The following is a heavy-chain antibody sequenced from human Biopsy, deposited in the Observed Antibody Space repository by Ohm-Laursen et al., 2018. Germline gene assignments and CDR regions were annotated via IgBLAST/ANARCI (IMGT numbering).Heavy chain of an antibody. CDR1: GGFISTYY. J-gene: IGHJ3*02. CDR2: IYNTGST. V-gene: IGHV4-4*07. D-gene: IGHD3-22*01. Sequence: GTLSLTCIVSGGFISTYYWNWIQQPAGKALEWIGRIYNTGSTNYNPSLQSRVTMSVDTSKNQFSLKMSSVTAADTAVYYCARDLPYYENSGYGAFDMWGQGTMVTVSS. CDR3: ARDLPYYENSGYGAFDM.